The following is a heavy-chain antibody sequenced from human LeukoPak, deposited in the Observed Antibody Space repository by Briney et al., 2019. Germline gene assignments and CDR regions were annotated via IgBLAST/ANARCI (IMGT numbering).Heavy chain of an antibody. CDR1: GGTFSSYA. J-gene: IGHJ6*03. CDR3: ARGEGGSYYSDYYYYMDV. D-gene: IGHD1-26*01. V-gene: IGHV1-69*13. Sequence: GASVKVSCKASGGTFSSYAISWVRQAPGQGLEWMGGIIPIFGTANYAQKFQGRVTITADESTSTAYMELSSLRSEDTAVYYCARGEGGSYYSDYYYYMDVWGKGTTVTISS. CDR2: IIPIFGTA.